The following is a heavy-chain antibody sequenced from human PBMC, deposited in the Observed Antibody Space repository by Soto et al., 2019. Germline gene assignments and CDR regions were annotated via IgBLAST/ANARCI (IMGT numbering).Heavy chain of an antibody. D-gene: IGHD5-12*01. CDR1: GGSISSGDYY. Sequence: PSETLSLTCTVSGGSISSGDYYWSWIRQPPGKGLEWIGYIYYSGSTYYNPSLKSRVAISVDTSKNQFSLKLSSVTAADTAVYYCARESRGYSGYYFDYWGQGTLVTVSS. CDR2: IYYSGST. V-gene: IGHV4-30-4*01. J-gene: IGHJ4*02. CDR3: ARESRGYSGYYFDY.